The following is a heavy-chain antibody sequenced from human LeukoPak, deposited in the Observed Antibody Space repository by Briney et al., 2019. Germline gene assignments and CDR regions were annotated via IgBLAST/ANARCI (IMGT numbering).Heavy chain of an antibody. J-gene: IGHJ5*02. CDR1: GFTFSSYG. CDR3: AKDAGYGSGSYYLYNWFDP. Sequence: GGSLRLSCAASGFTFSSYGMHWVRQAPGKGLEWVAFIRYDGSNKYYADSVKGRFTISRDNSKNTLYLQMNSLRAEDTAVYYCAKDAGYGSGSYYLYNWFDPWGQGTLVTVSS. D-gene: IGHD3-10*01. V-gene: IGHV3-30*02. CDR2: IRYDGSNK.